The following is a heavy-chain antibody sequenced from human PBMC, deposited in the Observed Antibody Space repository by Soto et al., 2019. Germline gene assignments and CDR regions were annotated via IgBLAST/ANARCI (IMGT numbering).Heavy chain of an antibody. D-gene: IGHD6-13*01. V-gene: IGHV4-34*01. Sequence: KPSETLSLTCAVYGGSFSGYYWSWIRQPPGKGLEWIGEINHSGSTNYNPSLKSRVTISVDTSKNQFSLKLSSVTAADTAVYYCAVIAADFDYWGQGTLVTVSS. CDR2: INHSGST. CDR3: AVIAADFDY. CDR1: GGSFSGYY. J-gene: IGHJ4*02.